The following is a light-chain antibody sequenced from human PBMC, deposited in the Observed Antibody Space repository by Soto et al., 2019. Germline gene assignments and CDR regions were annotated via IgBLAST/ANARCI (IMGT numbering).Light chain of an antibody. V-gene: IGKV3-15*01. CDR1: KIVSNSY. CDR2: GAY. Sequence: EILVTQSPGNLSLSPGERASLFCRASKIVSNSYFGWYQQKPGQSPRLLIYGAYTRATGITARFSGSGSGTEFTLIISSLQSEDSAVYYCQQYNSWLWTVGQATKVEIK. CDR3: QQYNSWLWT. J-gene: IGKJ1*01.